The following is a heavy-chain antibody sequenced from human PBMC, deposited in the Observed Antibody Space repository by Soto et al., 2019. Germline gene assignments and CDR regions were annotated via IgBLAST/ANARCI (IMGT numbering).Heavy chain of an antibody. J-gene: IGHJ6*02. Sequence: EVQLVESGGGLVQPGRSLRLSCAASGFTFDDYAMHWVRQAPGKGLEWVSGISWNSGSIGYADSVKGRFTISRDNAKNSLYLQMNSLRAEDTALYYCAKDDSMSGMDVWGQGTTVTVSS. V-gene: IGHV3-9*01. CDR2: ISWNSGSI. CDR1: GFTFDDYA. CDR3: AKDDSMSGMDV.